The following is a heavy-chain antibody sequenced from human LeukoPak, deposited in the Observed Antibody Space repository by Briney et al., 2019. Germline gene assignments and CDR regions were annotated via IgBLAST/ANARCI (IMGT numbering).Heavy chain of an antibody. Sequence: PGGSLRLSCAASGFTVSSNYMSWVRQAPGKGLEWVSVIYSGGSTYYADSVKGRFTISRDNSKSTLYLQMNSLRAEDTAVYYCARSITGTFDYWGQGTLVTVSS. D-gene: IGHD1-7*01. V-gene: IGHV3-66*02. J-gene: IGHJ4*02. CDR2: IYSGGST. CDR1: GFTVSSNY. CDR3: ARSITGTFDY.